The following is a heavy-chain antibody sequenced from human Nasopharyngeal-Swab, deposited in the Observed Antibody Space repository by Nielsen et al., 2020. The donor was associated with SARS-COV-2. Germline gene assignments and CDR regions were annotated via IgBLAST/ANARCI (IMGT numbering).Heavy chain of an antibody. CDR3: AKVTTRSHPNI. J-gene: IGHJ3*02. D-gene: IGHD4-17*01. V-gene: IGHV3-33*03. CDR2: IWYDGSNK. Sequence: GESLKISCAASGFNFSSYGMHWVRQGPGKGLEWVAVIWYDGSNKYYADSVKGRFTISRDNAKNSLYLQMNSLRAEATAVYYCAKVTTRSHPNIWGQGTMVTVSS. CDR1: GFNFSSYG.